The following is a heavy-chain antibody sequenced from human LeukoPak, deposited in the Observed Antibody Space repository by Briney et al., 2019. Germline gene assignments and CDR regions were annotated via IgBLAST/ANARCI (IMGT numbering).Heavy chain of an antibody. V-gene: IGHV3-7*05. CDR2: INQDGSEK. J-gene: IGHJ6*02. CDR1: GFTFSTYW. Sequence: PGGSLRLSCAASGFTFSTYWMTWVRQAPGKGLEWVANINQDGSEKNYVDSVKGRFTISRDNAKNSLYLQMNSLRAEDTAVYYCVRDMDVWGQGTTVTVSS. CDR3: VRDMDV.